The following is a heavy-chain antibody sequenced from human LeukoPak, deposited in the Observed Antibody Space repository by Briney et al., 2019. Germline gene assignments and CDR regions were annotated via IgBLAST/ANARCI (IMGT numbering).Heavy chain of an antibody. CDR3: ARDAYPYYYGSGSSSDY. Sequence: ASVKVSCKASGYTFTSYGISWVRQAPGQGLEWMGWINTNTGNPTYAQGFTGRFVFSLDTSVSTAYLQISSLKAEDTAVYYCARDAYPYYYGSGSSSDYWGQGTLVTVSS. J-gene: IGHJ4*02. V-gene: IGHV7-4-1*02. CDR1: GYTFTSYG. CDR2: INTNTGNP. D-gene: IGHD3-10*01.